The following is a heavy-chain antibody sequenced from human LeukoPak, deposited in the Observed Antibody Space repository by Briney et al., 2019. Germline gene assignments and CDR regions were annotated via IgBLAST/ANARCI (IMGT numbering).Heavy chain of an antibody. D-gene: IGHD2-15*01. CDR1: GGSISSFH. CDR3: ARHVHCSGGGCYWYGTDG. Sequence: SETLSLTCTVSGGSISSFHWSWIRQPPGKGLEWIGHIYYSGSTNYNPSLKSRVTISVDTSKNQFSLELSSVTAADTAVYYCARHVHCSGGGCYWYGTDGWGQGTTVTVSS. J-gene: IGHJ6*02. V-gene: IGHV4-59*08. CDR2: IYYSGST.